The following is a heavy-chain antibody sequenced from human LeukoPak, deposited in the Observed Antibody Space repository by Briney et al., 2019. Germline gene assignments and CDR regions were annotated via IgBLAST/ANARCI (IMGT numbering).Heavy chain of an antibody. Sequence: PGGSLRLSCAASGFTFSSYWMSWVRQAPGKGLEWVANIKQDGSEKYYVDSVKGRFTISRDNAKNSLYLQMNSLRAEDTAVYYCAKDGPRSCSSTSCYTGIYYFDYWGQGTLVTVSS. CDR1: GFTFSSYW. CDR3: AKDGPRSCSSTSCYTGIYYFDY. V-gene: IGHV3-7*01. D-gene: IGHD2-2*02. J-gene: IGHJ4*02. CDR2: IKQDGSEK.